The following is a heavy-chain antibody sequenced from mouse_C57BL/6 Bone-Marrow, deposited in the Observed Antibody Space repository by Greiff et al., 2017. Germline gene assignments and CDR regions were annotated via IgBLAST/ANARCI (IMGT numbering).Heavy chain of an antibody. CDR2: IHPNSGST. CDR3: AREDYYGSSYDYAMDY. D-gene: IGHD1-1*01. V-gene: IGHV1-64*01. Sequence: VQLQQPGAELVKPGASVKLSCKASGYTFTSYWMHWVKQRPGQGLEWIGMIHPNSGSTNYNEKFKSKATLTLDKSSSTAYMQLSSLTSEDSAVYYCAREDYYGSSYDYAMDYWGQGTSVTVSS. J-gene: IGHJ4*01. CDR1: GYTFTSYW.